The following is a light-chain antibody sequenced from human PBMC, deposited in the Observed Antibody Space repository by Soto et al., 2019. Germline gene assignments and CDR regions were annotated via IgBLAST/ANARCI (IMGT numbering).Light chain of an antibody. CDR3: CSYADPYSWV. Sequence: QSVLTQPRSVSGSPGQSVTISCTGTSSDVGGYNYVSWYQQHPGKVPKLMIYDVRKRPSGVPDRFSGSKSVNTASLTISGLQAEDEADYYCCSYADPYSWVFGGGTKVTVL. CDR1: SSDVGGYNY. J-gene: IGLJ3*02. V-gene: IGLV2-11*01. CDR2: DVR.